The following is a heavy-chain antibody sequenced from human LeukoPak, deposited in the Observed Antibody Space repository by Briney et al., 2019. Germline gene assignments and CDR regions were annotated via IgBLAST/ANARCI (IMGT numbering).Heavy chain of an antibody. V-gene: IGHV1-18*01. CDR1: GYTFTSYG. D-gene: IGHD4-23*01. J-gene: IGHJ3*02. CDR3: ARARTTVVTSGHDAFDI. CDR2: ISAYNGNT. Sequence: GASVKVSCKASGYTFTSYGISWVRQAPGQGLEWMGWISAYNGNTNYAQKLQGRVTMTTDTSTSTAYMELRSLRSDDTAVYYCARARTTVVTSGHDAFDIWGQGTMVTVSS.